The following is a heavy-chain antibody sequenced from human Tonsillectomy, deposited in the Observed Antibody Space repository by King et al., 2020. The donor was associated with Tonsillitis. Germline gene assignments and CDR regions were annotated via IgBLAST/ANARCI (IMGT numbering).Heavy chain of an antibody. J-gene: IGHJ3*02. CDR2: ISAYNGNT. CDR1: GYTFTSYG. Sequence: GAGGRTRGASGKVSGKGSGYTFTSYGISWVRQAPGQGLEWMGWISAYNGNTNYAQKLQGRVTMTTDTSTSTAYMELRRRRSDDTAVYYCARDRVIGQVAGRDAFDIWGQGTMVTVSS. D-gene: IGHD6-19*01. CDR3: ARDRVIGQVAGRDAFDI. V-gene: IGHV1-18*01.